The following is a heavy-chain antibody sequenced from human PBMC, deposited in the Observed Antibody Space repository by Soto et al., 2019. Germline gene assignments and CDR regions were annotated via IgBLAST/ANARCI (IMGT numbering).Heavy chain of an antibody. CDR2: IYYSGST. Sequence: SETLSLTCTVSGGTISSYYLSWIRQPPGKGLEWIGYIYYSGSTNYNPSLKSRVTISVDTSKNQFSLKLSSVTAADTAVYYCARGVSDIVVVPAAMTEYYYYGMDVWGQGTTVTVS. J-gene: IGHJ6*02. D-gene: IGHD2-2*01. CDR3: ARGVSDIVVVPAAMTEYYYYGMDV. CDR1: GGTISSYY. V-gene: IGHV4-59*01.